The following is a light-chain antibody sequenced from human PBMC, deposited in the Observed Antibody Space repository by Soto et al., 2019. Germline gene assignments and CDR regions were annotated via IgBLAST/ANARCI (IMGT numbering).Light chain of an antibody. CDR1: SSNVGAGYD. Sequence: HSVLTQPPSVSGAPGQRVTISCTGSSSNVGAGYDVHWYQQLPGSAPKLLIYSNNNRPSGVPDRFSGSKSDTSASLDITGVQAEDEADYYCQSYDRSLSGAVFGGGTKLTVL. V-gene: IGLV1-40*01. CDR3: QSYDRSLSGAV. J-gene: IGLJ2*01. CDR2: SNN.